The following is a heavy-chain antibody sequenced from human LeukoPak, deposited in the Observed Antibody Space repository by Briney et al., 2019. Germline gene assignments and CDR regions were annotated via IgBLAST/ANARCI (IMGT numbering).Heavy chain of an antibody. J-gene: IGHJ4*02. D-gene: IGHD2-2*01. V-gene: IGHV3-23*01. CDR3: ARDHGYCSSTSCYGGEGSFDY. Sequence: GGSLRLSCAASGFTFSSYAMSWVRQAPGKGLEWVSAISGSGGSTYYADSVKGRFTISRDNSKNTLYLQMNSLRPEDTAVYYCARDHGYCSSTSCYGGEGSFDYWGQGTLVTVSS. CDR1: GFTFSSYA. CDR2: ISGSGGST.